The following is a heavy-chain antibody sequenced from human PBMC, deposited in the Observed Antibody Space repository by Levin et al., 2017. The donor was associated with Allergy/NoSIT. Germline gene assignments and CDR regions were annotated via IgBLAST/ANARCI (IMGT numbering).Heavy chain of an antibody. CDR3: AREMADTAADTFDL. CDR1: GFSLSNFG. CDR2: ISPYNGDT. Sequence: ASVKVSCKASGFSLSNFGLTWVRQAPGQGLEWMGWISPYNGDTKYAQKLQGRVTMTTDTSTSTAHMELRSLRFDDTAVYYCAREMADTAADTFDLWGQETMVTVSS. J-gene: IGHJ3*01. D-gene: IGHD5-18*01. V-gene: IGHV1-18*01.